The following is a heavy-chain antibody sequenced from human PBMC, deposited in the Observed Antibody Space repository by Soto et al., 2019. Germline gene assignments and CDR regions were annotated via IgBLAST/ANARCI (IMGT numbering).Heavy chain of an antibody. CDR1: GYTFTSYG. D-gene: IGHD5-18*01. J-gene: IGHJ4*02. Sequence: ASVKVSCKASGYTFTSYGISWVRQAPGQGLEWMGWISAYNGNTNYAQKLQGRVTMTTDTSTSTAYMELRSLRSDDTAVYYCARDRIQLWNPNLFDYWGQGTLVTVSS. CDR2: ISAYNGNT. V-gene: IGHV1-18*04. CDR3: ARDRIQLWNPNLFDY.